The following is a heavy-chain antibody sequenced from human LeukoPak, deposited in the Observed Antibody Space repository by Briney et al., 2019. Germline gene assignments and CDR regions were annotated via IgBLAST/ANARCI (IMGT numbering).Heavy chain of an antibody. V-gene: IGHV3-48*01. J-gene: IGHJ3*02. D-gene: IGHD4-17*01. Sequence: PGGSLRLSCAASGFTFSSYSMNWVRQAPGKGLEWVSYISSSSSTIYYADSVKGRFTISRDNAKNSLYLQMNSLRAEDTAVYYCAREPLYGDYAFDIWGQGTMVTVSS. CDR2: ISSSSSTI. CDR3: AREPLYGDYAFDI. CDR1: GFTFSSYS.